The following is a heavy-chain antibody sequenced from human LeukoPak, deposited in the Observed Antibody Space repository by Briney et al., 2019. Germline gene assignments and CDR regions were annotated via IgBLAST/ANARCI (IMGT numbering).Heavy chain of an antibody. Sequence: SETLSLTCAVYGGTFGGYYWTWVRQPPGERPEWIGEINHFGNTNYNSSLKSRVTISVDTSKHQFSLKLHSVTAADTAVYYCARAGNVLVVTQKKKKPFDLWGQGTLVTVSS. CDR3: ARAGNVLVVTQKKKKPFDL. D-gene: IGHD3-22*01. J-gene: IGHJ4*02. CDR1: GGTFGGYY. CDR2: INHFGNT. V-gene: IGHV4-34*08.